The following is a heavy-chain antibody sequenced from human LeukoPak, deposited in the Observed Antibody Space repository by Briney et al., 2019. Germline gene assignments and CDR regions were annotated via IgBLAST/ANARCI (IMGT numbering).Heavy chain of an antibody. CDR2: IYYSGST. V-gene: IGHV4-31*03. CDR1: GGSISSGGYY. CDR3: ARGGDSYGYPYFDY. Sequence: SQTLSLTCTVSGGSISSGGYYWSWIRQHPGKGLEWIGYIYYSGSTYYNPSLKSRVTISVDTSKNQFSLKLSSVTAADTAVYYCARGGDSYGYPYFDYWGQGTLVTVSS. D-gene: IGHD5-18*01. J-gene: IGHJ4*02.